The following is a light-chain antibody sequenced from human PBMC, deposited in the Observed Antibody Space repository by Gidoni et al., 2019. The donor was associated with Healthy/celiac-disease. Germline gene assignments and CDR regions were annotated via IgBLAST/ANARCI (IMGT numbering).Light chain of an antibody. CDR3: QSADSSGTYVV. J-gene: IGLJ2*01. V-gene: IGLV3-25*02. Sequence: SCELAQPPSVPVSPGQTARITCSGDALPKPYAYWYQQKPGQAPVLVIYKDSERPSGIPERFSGSSSGTTVTLTISGVQAEDEADYYCQSADSSGTYVVFGGGTKLTVL. CDR1: ALPKPY. CDR2: KDS.